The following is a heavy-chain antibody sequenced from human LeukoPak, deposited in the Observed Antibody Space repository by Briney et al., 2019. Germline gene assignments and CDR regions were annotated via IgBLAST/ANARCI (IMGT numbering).Heavy chain of an antibody. CDR2: INHSGST. CDR3: ARGYCSGGSCYHFCFDY. D-gene: IGHD2-15*01. CDR1: GGSFSGYY. J-gene: IGHJ4*02. Sequence: SETLSLTCAVYGGSFSGYYWSWIRQPPGKGLEWIGEINHSGSTNYNPSLKSRVTISVDTSKNQFSLKLSSVTAADTAVYYCARGYCSGGSCYHFCFDYWGQGTLVTVSS. V-gene: IGHV4-34*01.